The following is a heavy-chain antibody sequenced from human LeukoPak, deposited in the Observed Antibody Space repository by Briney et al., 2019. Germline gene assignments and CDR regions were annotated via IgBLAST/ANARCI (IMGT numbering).Heavy chain of an antibody. V-gene: IGHV1-69*06. CDR2: IIPIFGTA. J-gene: IGHJ6*03. D-gene: IGHD6-13*01. CDR1: GYTFTSYG. Sequence: SVKVSCKASGYTFTSYGISWVRQAPGQGLEWMGGIIPIFGTANYAQKFQGRVTITADKSTSTAYMELSRLRSDDTAVYYCARMYSSSWYLDYYMDVWGKGTTVTVSS. CDR3: ARMYSSSWYLDYYMDV.